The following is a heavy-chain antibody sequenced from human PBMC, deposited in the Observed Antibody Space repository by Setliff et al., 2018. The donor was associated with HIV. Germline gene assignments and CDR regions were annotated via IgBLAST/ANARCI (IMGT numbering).Heavy chain of an antibody. CDR2: ISAYNGYT. Sequence: ASVKVSCKASGYTFTSYGISWVRQAPGQGLEWMGWISAYNGYTDYAQKLQGRVTMTTDTSTSTAYMELRSLRSDDTAVYYCARTEYYDFWSGPRGFDPWGQGTLVTVSS. J-gene: IGHJ5*02. V-gene: IGHV1-18*01. CDR1: GYTFTSYG. CDR3: ARTEYYDFWSGPRGFDP. D-gene: IGHD3-3*01.